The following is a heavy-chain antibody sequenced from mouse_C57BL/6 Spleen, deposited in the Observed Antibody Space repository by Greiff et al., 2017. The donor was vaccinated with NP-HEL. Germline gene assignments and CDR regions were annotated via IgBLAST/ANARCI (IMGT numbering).Heavy chain of an antibody. J-gene: IGHJ2*01. Sequence: QVQLQQSGAELVKPGASVKISCKASGYAFSSYWMNWVKQRPGKGLEWIGQIYPGDGDTNYNGQFKGKATLTADKSSSTAYMQLSSLTSEDSAVYFCARGYYYGSSYHFDYWGQGTTLTVSS. V-gene: IGHV1-80*01. CDR3: ARGYYYGSSYHFDY. CDR1: GYAFSSYW. D-gene: IGHD1-1*01. CDR2: IYPGDGDT.